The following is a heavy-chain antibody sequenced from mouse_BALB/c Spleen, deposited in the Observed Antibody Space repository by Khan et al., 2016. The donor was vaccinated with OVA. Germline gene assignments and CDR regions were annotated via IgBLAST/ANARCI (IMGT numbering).Heavy chain of an antibody. CDR2: IDPTTGYT. V-gene: IGHV1-7*01. CDR3: TSRGSTYTWCGY. Sequence: QIQLVQSGAELAKPGASVKMSCKASGYTFTNYWMHWVKQRPGQGLEWIGYIDPTTGYTEYNQKFKDKATLTADKSSSTAYMQLSSLTSEDSAVYYCTSRGSTYTWCGYWGQGTLVTVSA. D-gene: IGHD1-1*01. J-gene: IGHJ3*01. CDR1: GYTFTNYW.